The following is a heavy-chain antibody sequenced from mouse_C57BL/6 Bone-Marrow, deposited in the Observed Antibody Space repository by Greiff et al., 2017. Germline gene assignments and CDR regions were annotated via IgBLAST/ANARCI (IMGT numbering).Heavy chain of an antibody. CDR3: TRKVYYGSSDDY. CDR2: IYPGNSDT. D-gene: IGHD1-1*01. CDR1: GYTFTSYW. Sequence: EVQLQQSGTVLARPGASVKMSCKTSGYTFTSYWTHWVKQRPGQGLEWIGAIYPGNSDTSYNQKFKGKAKLTAVTSASTAYMELSSLTNEDSAVYYCTRKVYYGSSDDYWGQGTTLTVSS. V-gene: IGHV1-5*01. J-gene: IGHJ2*01.